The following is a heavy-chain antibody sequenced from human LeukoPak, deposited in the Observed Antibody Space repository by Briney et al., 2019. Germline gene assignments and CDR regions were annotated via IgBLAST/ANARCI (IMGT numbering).Heavy chain of an antibody. V-gene: IGHV3-7*03. J-gene: IGHJ4*02. D-gene: IGHD4-17*01. CDR3: ARTGTTFDH. Sequence: GSLRLSCAASGFTFSSYWMNWARQAPGKGLEWVASINHNGNVNYYVDSVKGRFTISRDNAKNSLYLQMNSLRAEDTAVYFCARTGTTFDHWGQGAQVTVSS. CDR2: INHNGNVN. CDR1: GFTFSSYW.